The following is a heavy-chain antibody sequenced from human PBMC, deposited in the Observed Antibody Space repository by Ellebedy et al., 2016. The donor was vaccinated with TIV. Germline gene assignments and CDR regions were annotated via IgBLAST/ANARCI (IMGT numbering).Heavy chain of an antibody. V-gene: IGHV3-30*03. Sequence: GASLKISCVASGLTFTNHGFPWVRPAPGKGLEWAAVISSGGTNKFYPDSVKGRFTITRDDSKNTLYLQMNSQRTEDTAVYYCARDRGWGSHLDSWGKGTLVTVSS. D-gene: IGHD2-21*01. CDR1: GLTFTNHG. J-gene: IGHJ4*02. CDR3: ARDRGWGSHLDS. CDR2: ISSGGTNK.